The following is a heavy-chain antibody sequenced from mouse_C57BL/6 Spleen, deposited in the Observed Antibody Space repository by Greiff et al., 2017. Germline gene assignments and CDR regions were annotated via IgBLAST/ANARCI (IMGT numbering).Heavy chain of an antibody. CDR1: GYSFTSYY. D-gene: IGHD1-3*01. Sequence: VQLQQPGPELVKPGASVKISCKASGYSFTSYYIHWVKQRPGQGLEWIGWIYPGSGNTKYNEKFKGKATLTADTSSSTAYMQLSSLTSEDSAVYYCASGSSDGVLDYWGQGTTLTVSS. V-gene: IGHV1-66*01. CDR3: ASGSSDGVLDY. J-gene: IGHJ2*01. CDR2: IYPGSGNT.